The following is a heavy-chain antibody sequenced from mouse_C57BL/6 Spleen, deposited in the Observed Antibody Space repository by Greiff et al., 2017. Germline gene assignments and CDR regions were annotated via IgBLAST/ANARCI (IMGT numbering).Heavy chain of an antibody. Sequence: EVKLQESGPGLVKPSQSLSLTCSVTGYSITSGYYWNWIRQFPGNKLECMGYIRNAGSTNYNPSLKNPTSFTRDTSKNPFFLQLKSVTTEDTDRYYSASGNYGRAMDYWGQGTSVTVSS. D-gene: IGHD2-1*01. CDR2: IRNAGST. J-gene: IGHJ4*01. CDR3: ASGNYGRAMDY. V-gene: IGHV3-6*01. CDR1: GYSITSGYY.